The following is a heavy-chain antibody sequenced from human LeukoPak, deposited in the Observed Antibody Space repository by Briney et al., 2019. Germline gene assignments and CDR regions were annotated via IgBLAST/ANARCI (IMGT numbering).Heavy chain of an antibody. CDR2: IYHSGST. CDR1: GGSISSGGYS. D-gene: IGHD2-21*02. J-gene: IGHJ4*02. CDR3: ARDLAIDVRYCGGDCYSRYYFDY. Sequence: KPSQTLSLTCAVSGGSISSGGYSWSWIRQPPGKGLEWIGYIYHSGSTYYNPSLKSRVTISVDTSKNQFSLKLSSVTAADTAVYYCARDLAIDVRYCGGDCYSRYYFDYWGQGTLVTVSS. V-gene: IGHV4-30-2*01.